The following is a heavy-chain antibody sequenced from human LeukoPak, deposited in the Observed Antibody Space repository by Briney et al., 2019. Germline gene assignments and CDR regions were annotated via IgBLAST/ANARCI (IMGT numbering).Heavy chain of an antibody. CDR1: GYTFTSYY. V-gene: IGHV1-46*01. D-gene: IGHD2-15*01. J-gene: IGHJ4*02. CDR2: INPSGGST. Sequence: ASVKVSCKASGYTFTSYYMHWVRQAPGQELEWMGIINPSGGSTSYAQKFQGRVTMTRDTSTSTVYMELSSLRSEDTAVYYCARDSKVVVAANLFDYWGQGTLVTVSS. CDR3: ARDSKVVVAANLFDY.